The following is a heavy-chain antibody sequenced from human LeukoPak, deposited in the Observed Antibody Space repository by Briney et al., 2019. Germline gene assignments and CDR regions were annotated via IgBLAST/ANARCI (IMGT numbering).Heavy chain of an antibody. CDR2: IYPGDSDT. Sequence: GESLKISCKGFGYSFTSFWIGWVRQMPGKGMERMGIIYPGDSDTRYSPSFQGQVTISADKSISTAYLQWSSLKASDTAMYYCARRDCSSTSCYPFDPWGQGTLVTVSS. CDR1: GYSFTSFW. D-gene: IGHD2-2*01. J-gene: IGHJ5*02. V-gene: IGHV5-51*01. CDR3: ARRDCSSTSCYPFDP.